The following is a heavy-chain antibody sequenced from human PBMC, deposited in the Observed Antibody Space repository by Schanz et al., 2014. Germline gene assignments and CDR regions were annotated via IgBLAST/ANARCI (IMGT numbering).Heavy chain of an antibody. D-gene: IGHD3-9*01. Sequence: QVQLVESGGGVVQPGRSLRLSCAASGFTFSSSWMSWVRQAPGKGLEWVAVIWNNGVTKYYADSVRGRFTISRDRFQNTLYLRMSSLRAEDTAVYYCAKQIHYDILTVTRNWGQGTLVTVSS. V-gene: IGHV3-33*08. CDR2: IWNNGVTK. J-gene: IGHJ4*02. CDR1: GFTFSSSW. CDR3: AKQIHYDILTVTRN.